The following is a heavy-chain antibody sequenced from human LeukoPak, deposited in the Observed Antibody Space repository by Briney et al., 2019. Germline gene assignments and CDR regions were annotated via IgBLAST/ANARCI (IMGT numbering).Heavy chain of an antibody. J-gene: IGHJ4*02. CDR1: GGTLNKYA. Sequence: GASVKVSCKASGGTLNKYAISWVRRAPGQGLEWMGGIIPVSGTSKYAQKFQDRVTFITDESTSTAYMELGSLTSEDTAVYYCTRVYSNRWSGFDLWGQGSLVTVSS. CDR2: IIPVSGTS. V-gene: IGHV1-69*05. CDR3: TRVYSNRWSGFDL. D-gene: IGHD6-13*01.